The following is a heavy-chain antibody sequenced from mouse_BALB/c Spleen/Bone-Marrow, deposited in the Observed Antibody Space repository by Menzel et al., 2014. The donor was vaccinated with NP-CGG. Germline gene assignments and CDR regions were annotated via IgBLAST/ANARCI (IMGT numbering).Heavy chain of an antibody. V-gene: IGHV2-6-7*01. CDR3: ARDAGTGRFAY. D-gene: IGHD4-1*01. CDR2: IWGDGST. J-gene: IGHJ3*01. CDR1: GFSLTGYG. Sequence: QVQLQQPGPGLVSPSQRLSTTCAVSGFSLTGYGVNWVRQPPGKGLEWLGMIWGDGSTDYNSALKSRLSISKDNSKSQVFLKMNSLQTDDTARYYCARDAGTGRFAYWGQGTLVTVSA.